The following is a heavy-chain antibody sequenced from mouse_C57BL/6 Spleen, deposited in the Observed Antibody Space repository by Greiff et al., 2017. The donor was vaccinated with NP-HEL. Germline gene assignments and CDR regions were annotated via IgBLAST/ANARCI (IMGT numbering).Heavy chain of an antibody. Sequence: SGAELARPGASVKLSCKASGYTFTSYGISWVKQRTGQGLEWIGEIYPRSGNTYYNEKFKGKATLTADKSSSTAYMELRSLTSEDSAVYFCARLYYDYDGFAYWGQGTLVTVSA. J-gene: IGHJ3*01. V-gene: IGHV1-81*01. CDR3: ARLYYDYDGFAY. D-gene: IGHD2-4*01. CDR1: GYTFTSYG. CDR2: IYPRSGNT.